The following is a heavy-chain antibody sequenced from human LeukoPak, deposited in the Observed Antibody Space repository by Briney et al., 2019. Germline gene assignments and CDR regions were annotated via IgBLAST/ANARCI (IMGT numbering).Heavy chain of an antibody. Sequence: GGSLRLSCAASGFTFSSYEMNWVRQAPGKGLEWVSYISSSGSTIYYADSVKGRFTISRDNAKNSLYLQMNSLRAEDTAVYYCARYGSGSYYTSSPYYGMDVRGKGTTVTVSS. CDR2: ISSSGSTI. CDR3: ARYGSGSYYTSSPYYGMDV. D-gene: IGHD3-10*01. V-gene: IGHV3-48*03. CDR1: GFTFSSYE. J-gene: IGHJ6*04.